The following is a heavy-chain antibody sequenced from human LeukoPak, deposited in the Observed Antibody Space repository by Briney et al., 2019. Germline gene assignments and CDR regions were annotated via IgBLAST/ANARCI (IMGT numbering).Heavy chain of an antibody. J-gene: IGHJ6*02. CDR1: GFTFGDYA. D-gene: IGHD6-13*01. CDR2: IRSKAYGGTT. CDR3: TRDLNSSSWYTPFWSYYYGMDV. Sequence: GGSLRLSCTASGFTFGDYAMSWFRQAPGKGLEWVGFIRSKAYGGTTEYAASVKGRFTISRDDSKSIAYLQMNSLKTEDTAVYYCTRDLNSSSWYTPFWSYYYGMDVWGQGTTVTVSS. V-gene: IGHV3-49*03.